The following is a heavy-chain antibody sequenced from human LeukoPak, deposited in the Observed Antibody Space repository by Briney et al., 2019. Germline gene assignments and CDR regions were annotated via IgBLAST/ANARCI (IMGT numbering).Heavy chain of an antibody. CDR2: INPNNGGT. CDR1: GYTFNGYY. CDR3: ARDGPHSYYYYYMDV. D-gene: IGHD4-11*01. V-gene: IGHV1-2*02. Sequence: ASVKVSCKSSGYTFNGYYMHWVRQAPGQGLEWMGWINPNNGGTKYAQNFQGRVTMTRDTSISTAYMELDRLRFDDTAVYYCARDGPHSYYYYYMDVWGKGTTVTVSS. J-gene: IGHJ6*03.